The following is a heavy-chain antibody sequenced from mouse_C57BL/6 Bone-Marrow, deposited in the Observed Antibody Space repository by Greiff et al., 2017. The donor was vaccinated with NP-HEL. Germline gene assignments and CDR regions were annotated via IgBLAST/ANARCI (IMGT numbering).Heavy chain of an antibody. CDR1: GYTFTSYW. CDR3: ARSQPAWFAY. CDR2: INPSSGYT. V-gene: IGHV1-7*01. D-gene: IGHD6-1*01. Sequence: VQLQQSGAELAKPGASVKLSCKASGYTFTSYWMHWVKQRPGQGLEWIGYINPSSGYTKYNQKFKDKAKLTADKSSSTAYMQLSSLTYEDSAVYYCARSQPAWFAYWGQGTLVTVSA. J-gene: IGHJ3*01.